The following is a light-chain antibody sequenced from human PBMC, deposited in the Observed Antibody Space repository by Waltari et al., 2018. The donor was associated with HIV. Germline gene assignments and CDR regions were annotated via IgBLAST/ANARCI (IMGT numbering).Light chain of an antibody. J-gene: IGLJ2*01. CDR1: TGTVTSGHY. Sequence: QAVVTQEPSLTVSPGGTVTLTCGSSTGTVTSGHYPYWFQQKPGQAPRTLIYDTRHTHSWTPARFSASLLGGKAALTLSGAQPEDEADYYCLLYYSGARVFGGGIKLTVL. V-gene: IGLV7-46*01. CDR2: DTR. CDR3: LLYYSGARV.